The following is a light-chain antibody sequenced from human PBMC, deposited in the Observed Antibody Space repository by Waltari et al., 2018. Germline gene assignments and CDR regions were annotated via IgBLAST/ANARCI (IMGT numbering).Light chain of an antibody. CDR3: QQYNSGWS. J-gene: IGKJ1*01. V-gene: IGKV1-5*03. CDR1: QNIHTW. CDR2: KAS. Sequence: DIQMTQSPSALSASIGDSVTISCRASQNIHTWLALYQVKPGRAPKVLIYKASDLQIGVPSRFSGSGAGTEFTLIINSLQPDDFATYYCQQYNSGWSFGQGTKVEVK.